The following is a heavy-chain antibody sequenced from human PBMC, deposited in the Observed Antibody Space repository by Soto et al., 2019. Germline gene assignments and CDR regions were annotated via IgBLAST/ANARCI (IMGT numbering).Heavy chain of an antibody. V-gene: IGHV3-7*01. CDR2: IKQDGSEK. D-gene: IGHD6-19*01. Sequence: GGSLRLSCAASGFTFSSYWMSWVRQAPGKGLEWVANIKQDGSEKYYVDSVKGRFTISRDNAKNSLYLQMNSLRTEDTAVYYCARDVRSGWYLRWFDPWGQGTLVTVS. J-gene: IGHJ5*02. CDR1: GFTFSSYW. CDR3: ARDVRSGWYLRWFDP.